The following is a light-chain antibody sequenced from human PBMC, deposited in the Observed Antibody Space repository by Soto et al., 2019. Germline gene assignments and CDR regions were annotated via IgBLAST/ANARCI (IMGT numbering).Light chain of an antibody. Sequence: EIVMTQSPATLSVSPGERATLSCRASQSVSSNLAWYQQKPGQAPRLLICGASTRATGIPARFSGSGSGTEFTLTISSLQSEDFAVYYCQKYNYWPPITFGQGTRLEIK. CDR2: GAS. CDR1: QSVSSN. CDR3: QKYNYWPPIT. J-gene: IGKJ5*01. V-gene: IGKV3-15*01.